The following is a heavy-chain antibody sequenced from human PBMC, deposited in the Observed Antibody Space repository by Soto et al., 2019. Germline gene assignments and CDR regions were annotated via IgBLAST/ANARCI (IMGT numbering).Heavy chain of an antibody. D-gene: IGHD1-26*01. CDR3: AKIGSHYPYSFDX. V-gene: IGHV3-9*01. CDR2: ISWNGGRI. J-gene: IGHJ4*02. Sequence: GGSLRLSCAASGFTFEDFAMNWVRQAPGKGPEWVSRISWNGGRIDYAYSVKGRFTISRDNAKNALYLQMNSMRPEDTALYYSAKIGSHYPYSFDXWGQVTLLPVSX. CDR1: GFTFEDFA.